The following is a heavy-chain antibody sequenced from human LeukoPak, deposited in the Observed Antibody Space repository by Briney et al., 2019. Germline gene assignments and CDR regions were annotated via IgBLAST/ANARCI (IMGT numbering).Heavy chain of an antibody. CDR3: ASMVRGVTGY. J-gene: IGHJ4*02. D-gene: IGHD3-10*01. CDR1: GFTFSSYS. CDR2: ISSSSSYI. Sequence: GGSLRLSCAASGFTFSSYSMNWVRQAPGKGLEWVSSISSSSSYIYYADLVKGRFTISRDNAKNSLYLQMNSLRAEDTAVYYCASMVRGVTGYWGQGTLVTVSS. V-gene: IGHV3-21*01.